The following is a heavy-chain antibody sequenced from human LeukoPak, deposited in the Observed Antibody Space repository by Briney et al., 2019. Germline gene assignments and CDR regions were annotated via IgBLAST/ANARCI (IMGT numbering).Heavy chain of an antibody. Sequence: MPSGTLSLTCAVSGGSISSSNWWGWIRQPPGEGLGWIGYIYYSGSTNYNPTLKSRVTMSVDTSKNQFSLKLSSVTAADTAVYYCARVYCSSTSCYNDAFDIWGQGTMVTVSS. D-gene: IGHD2-2*02. J-gene: IGHJ3*02. CDR3: ARVYCSSTSCYNDAFDI. CDR1: GGSISSSNW. CDR2: IYYSGST. V-gene: IGHV4-28*03.